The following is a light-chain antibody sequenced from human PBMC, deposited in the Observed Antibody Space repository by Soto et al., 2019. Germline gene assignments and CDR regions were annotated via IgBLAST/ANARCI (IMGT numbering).Light chain of an antibody. CDR3: QLWDSSSDHLGV. J-gene: IGLJ2*01. Sequence: SYVLTQPPSGSVSPGETAIITCGGNNIGSQSVHWYQQKSGQAPVLVVFYDRVRPSGIPERFSGSNSGNTATLTISRVEAGDEADYYCQLWDSSSDHLGVFGGGTKLTVL. CDR2: YDR. V-gene: IGLV3-21*04. CDR1: NIGSQS.